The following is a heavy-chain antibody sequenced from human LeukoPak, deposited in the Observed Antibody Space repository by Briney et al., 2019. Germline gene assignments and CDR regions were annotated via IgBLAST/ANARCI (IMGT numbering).Heavy chain of an antibody. CDR2: INSNGRST. D-gene: IGHD3-22*01. J-gene: IGHJ4*02. V-gene: IGHV3-74*01. CDR1: GFAFSNYW. Sequence: GGALRLSCAASGFAFSNYWIHWLRQAPGKELVWVSRINSNGRSTSYADSVKGRFTISRDNAKNTVYLQMNSLRAEDTAVYYCASTYDYDSSGYYPFDYWGQGTRVTVSS. CDR3: ASTYDYDSSGYYPFDY.